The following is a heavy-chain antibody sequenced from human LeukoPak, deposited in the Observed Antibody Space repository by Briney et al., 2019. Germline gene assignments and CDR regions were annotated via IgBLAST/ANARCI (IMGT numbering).Heavy chain of an antibody. J-gene: IGHJ5*02. D-gene: IGHD2/OR15-2a*01. CDR3: AKIQSLPGVSPSRGWFDP. CDR1: EFAFSGYA. V-gene: IGHV3-21*01. CDR2: VISSSLDI. Sequence: PGGSLRLSCEASEFAFSGYAMSWVRQAPGKGLEYVSSVISSSLDIEYAESVKGRFTISRDNAKNTLYLQMNSLRAEDTAVYYCAKIQSLPGVSPSRGWFDPWGQGTLVTVSS.